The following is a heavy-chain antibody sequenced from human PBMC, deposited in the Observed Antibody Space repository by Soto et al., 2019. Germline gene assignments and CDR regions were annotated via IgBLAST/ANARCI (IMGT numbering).Heavy chain of an antibody. D-gene: IGHD3-10*01. CDR1: GFTFNNYG. V-gene: IGHV3-30*03. CDR3: ASTLYGSGTYYNSYPPLY. Sequence: GGSLRLSCVGSGFTFNNYGIHWVRQAPGKGLEWVAVISYEGRYTSSGDSVQGRFTISRDNSKNTLYLQMNSLRAEDTAVYYCASTLYGSGTYYNSYPPLYWGQGTLVTVSS. J-gene: IGHJ4*02. CDR2: ISYEGRYT.